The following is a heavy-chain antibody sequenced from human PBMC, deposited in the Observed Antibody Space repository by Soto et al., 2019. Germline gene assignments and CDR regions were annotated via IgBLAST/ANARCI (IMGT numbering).Heavy chain of an antibody. D-gene: IGHD2-8*01. CDR2: IIPILGIA. CDR1: XGTFSSYT. Sequence: QVXLXXSGAEVKKPGXSVKXSCKASXGTFSSYTISXVRQAPGQGLEWMGRIIPILGIANYAQKFQGRVTITADKSTSXAXMXLSSLRSEDTAVYYCARGVYGSFDYWGQGTLVTVSS. V-gene: IGHV1-69*02. J-gene: IGHJ4*02. CDR3: ARGVYGSFDY.